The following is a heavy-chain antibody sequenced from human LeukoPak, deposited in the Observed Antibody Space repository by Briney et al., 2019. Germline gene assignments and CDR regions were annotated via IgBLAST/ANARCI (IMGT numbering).Heavy chain of an antibody. Sequence: SVKVSCKASGGTFSSYAISWVRQAPGQGLEWMGGIIPIFGTANYAQKSQGRVTITADESTSTAYMELSSLRSEDTAVYYCARAVFDGWYPDKEDYYGMDVWGKGTTVTVSS. CDR2: IIPIFGTA. J-gene: IGHJ6*04. D-gene: IGHD6-19*01. CDR1: GGTFSSYA. CDR3: ARAVFDGWYPDKEDYYGMDV. V-gene: IGHV1-69*13.